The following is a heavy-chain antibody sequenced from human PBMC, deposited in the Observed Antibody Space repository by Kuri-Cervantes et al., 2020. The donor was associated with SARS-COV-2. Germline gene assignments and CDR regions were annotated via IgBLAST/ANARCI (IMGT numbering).Heavy chain of an antibody. D-gene: IGHD1-26*01. CDR3: ARVPSGSYYEYYFDY. Sequence: GGSLRLSCAASGFTFSSYAMSWVRQAPGKGLEWVSAISGSGGSTYYADSVKGRFTISRDNSMDTLYVLMNSLRAGDTAIYYCARVPSGSYYEYYFDYWGQGTLVTVSS. CDR2: ISGSGGST. J-gene: IGHJ4*02. V-gene: IGHV3-23*01. CDR1: GFTFSSYA.